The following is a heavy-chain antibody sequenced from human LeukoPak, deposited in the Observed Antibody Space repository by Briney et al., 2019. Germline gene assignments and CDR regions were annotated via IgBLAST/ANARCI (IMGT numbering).Heavy chain of an antibody. CDR1: GFTFSSYA. V-gene: IGHV3-23*01. CDR2: ISGSGGST. Sequence: PGGSLRLSCAASGFTFSSYAMSWVRQAPGKGLEWVSAISGSGGSTYYADSVKGRFTISRDNSKNTLYLQMNSLRAEDTAVYYCARGGTITIDAFDIWGQGTMVTVSS. CDR3: ARGGTITIDAFDI. J-gene: IGHJ3*02. D-gene: IGHD3-9*01.